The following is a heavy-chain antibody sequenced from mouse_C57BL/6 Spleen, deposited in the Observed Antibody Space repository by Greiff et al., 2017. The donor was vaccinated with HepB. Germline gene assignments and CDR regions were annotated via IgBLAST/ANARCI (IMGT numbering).Heavy chain of an antibody. Sequence: EVQVVESGGGLVKPGGSLKLSCAASGFTFSSYAMSWVRQTPEKRLEWVATISDGGSYTYYPDNVKGRFTISRDNAKNNLYLQMSHLKSEDTAMYYCAREPDYYGPLFDYWGQGTTLTVSS. J-gene: IGHJ2*01. D-gene: IGHD1-1*01. V-gene: IGHV5-4*01. CDR1: GFTFSSYA. CDR3: AREPDYYGPLFDY. CDR2: ISDGGSYT.